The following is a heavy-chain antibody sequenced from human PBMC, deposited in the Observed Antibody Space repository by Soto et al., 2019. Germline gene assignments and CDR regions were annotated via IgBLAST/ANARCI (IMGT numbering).Heavy chain of an antibody. V-gene: IGHV3-30-3*01. CDR2: ISYDGSNK. Sequence: GGPLRLSCAASGFTLSSYAMHWVRQAPGKGLEWVAVISYDGSNKYYADSVKGRFTISRDNSKNTLYLQMNSLRAEDTAVYYCARGESYDSSGYTDYWGQGTLVTVS. CDR1: GFTLSSYA. D-gene: IGHD3-22*01. J-gene: IGHJ4*02. CDR3: ARGESYDSSGYTDY.